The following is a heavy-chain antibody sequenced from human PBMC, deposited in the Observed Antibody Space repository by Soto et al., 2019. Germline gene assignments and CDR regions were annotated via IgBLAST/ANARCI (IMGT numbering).Heavy chain of an antibody. CDR2: IYWDDDK. CDR1: GFSLTTSGVG. J-gene: IGHJ4*02. D-gene: IGHD3-3*01. CDR3: AHRVLRTVFGLVTTTSIYFDV. V-gene: IGHV2-5*02. Sequence: QITLNESGPTQVKPRQTLTLTCTFSGFSLTTSGVGVGWIRQSPGKAPEWLALIYWDDDKRYSPSLKSRLTITKDTSKNQVVLTMADVDPADTDTYYYAHRVLRTVFGLVTTTSIYFDVWGQGTPVAVSS.